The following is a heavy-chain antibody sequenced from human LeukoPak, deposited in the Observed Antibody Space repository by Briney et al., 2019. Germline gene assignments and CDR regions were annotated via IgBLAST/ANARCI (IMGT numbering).Heavy chain of an antibody. D-gene: IGHD1-26*01. J-gene: IGHJ6*02. V-gene: IGHV3-33*01. CDR3: ARELIVGARMSYYYNGMDV. CDR2: IWFDGSNI. Sequence: GGSPRLSCAASGFSFSTYGMHWVRQAPGKGLEWVAVIWFDGSNIYYADSVKGRFTISRDNSKNTLYLQMNSLRAEDTAVYYCARELIVGARMSYYYNGMDVWGQGTTVTVSS. CDR1: GFSFSTYG.